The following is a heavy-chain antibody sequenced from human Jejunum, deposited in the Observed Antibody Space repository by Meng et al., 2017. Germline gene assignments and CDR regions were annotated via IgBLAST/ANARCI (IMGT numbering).Heavy chain of an antibody. V-gene: IGHV3-7*03. CDR3: ARDTGCSTLDI. D-gene: IGHD2-2*01. J-gene: IGHJ3*02. CDR2: IKPDGSEK. CDR1: GFRFSDYW. Sequence: GESLKISCAASGFRFSDYWMSWVRQAPGKGLEWVALIKPDGSEKGYVDSVKGRFTFSRDNAENSLSLQMNSLRAEDTAVYYCARDTGCSTLDIWGHGTMVTVSS.